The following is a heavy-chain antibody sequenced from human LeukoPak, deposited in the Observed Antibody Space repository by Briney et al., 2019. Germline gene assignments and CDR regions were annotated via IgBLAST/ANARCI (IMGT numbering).Heavy chain of an antibody. D-gene: IGHD2-2*01. CDR3: RKDRVVSHFDSTPHDY. J-gene: IGHJ4*02. CDR2: ISGSGGST. Sequence: GGSLRLSCAASGFIVSSNYLRWVRQAPGKGLEWVSAISGSGGSTYYADSVKGRFTISRDNSKITLYLQMNSLRAEDTAVFYSRKDRVVSHFDSTPHDYWGQGTLVTVSS. CDR1: GFIVSSNY. V-gene: IGHV3-23*01.